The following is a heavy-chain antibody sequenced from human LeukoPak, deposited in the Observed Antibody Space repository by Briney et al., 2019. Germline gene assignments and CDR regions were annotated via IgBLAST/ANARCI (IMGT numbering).Heavy chain of an antibody. V-gene: IGHV3-53*01. CDR2: IYSGGST. D-gene: IGHD4-17*01. CDR1: GFTVSSNY. CDR3: ARATTTRTRFDY. J-gene: IGHJ4*02. Sequence: GSLRLSCAASGFTVSSNYMSWVRQAPGKGLEWVSVIYSGGSTYYADSVKGRFTISRDNSKNTLYPQMNSLRDEDTAVYFCARATTTRTRFDYWGQGTLVTVSS.